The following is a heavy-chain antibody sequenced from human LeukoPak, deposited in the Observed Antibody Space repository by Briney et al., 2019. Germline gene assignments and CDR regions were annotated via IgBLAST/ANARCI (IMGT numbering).Heavy chain of an antibody. CDR1: GYIFTSYD. CDR3: ARGSWLYSSSWSSLPFDI. CDR2: TNPISGYT. D-gene: IGHD6-13*01. J-gene: IGHJ3*02. Sequence: ASVKVSCKASGYIFTSYDINWVRQATGQGLEWMGWTNPISGYTGSAQKFQGRVTMTRNTSISTAYLELSSLRSDDTAVYSCARGSWLYSSSWSSLPFDIWCQGTMVTVSS. V-gene: IGHV1-8*01.